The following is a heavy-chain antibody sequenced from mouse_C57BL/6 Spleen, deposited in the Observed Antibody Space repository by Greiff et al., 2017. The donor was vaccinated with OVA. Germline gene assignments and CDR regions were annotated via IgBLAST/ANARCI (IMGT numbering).Heavy chain of an antibody. J-gene: IGHJ2*01. CDR3: TRGGGITTDFDY. CDR2: ISSGGDYI. D-gene: IGHD2-4*01. V-gene: IGHV5-9-1*02. Sequence: EVMLVESGEGLVKPGGSLKLSCAASGFTFSSYAMSWVRQTPEMRLEWVAYISSGGDYIYYADTVKGRFTISRDNARNTLYLQMSSLKSEDTAMYYCTRGGGITTDFDYWGQGTTLTVSS. CDR1: GFTFSSYA.